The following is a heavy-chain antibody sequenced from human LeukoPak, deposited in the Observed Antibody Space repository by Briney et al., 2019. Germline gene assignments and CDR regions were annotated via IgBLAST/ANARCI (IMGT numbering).Heavy chain of an antibody. CDR3: ARGSALEWLLYGYYYYGMDV. Sequence: ASVKVSCKASGYTFTSYDINWVRQATGQGLEWMGWMNPNSGNTGYAQKFQGRVTVTRNTSISTAYMELSSLRSEDTAVYYCARGSALEWLLYGYYYYGMDVWGQGTTVTVSS. D-gene: IGHD3-3*01. J-gene: IGHJ6*02. CDR2: MNPNSGNT. CDR1: GYTFTSYD. V-gene: IGHV1-8*01.